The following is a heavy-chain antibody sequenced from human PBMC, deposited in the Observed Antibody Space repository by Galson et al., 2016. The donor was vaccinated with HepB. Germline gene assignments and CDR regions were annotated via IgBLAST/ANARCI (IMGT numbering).Heavy chain of an antibody. Sequence: SETLSLTCAVSGGSINSTNWWSWVRQSPEKGLEWIGEIYHTGSTNYNPSLQSRVIISVDTSKSEFSLRLTSVTAADTAVYYCARGDVVATLGRQYNHYYYWGMDVWGQGTTVTVSS. CDR2: IYHTGST. CDR3: ARGDVVATLGRQYNHYYYWGMDV. V-gene: IGHV4-4*02. J-gene: IGHJ6*02. D-gene: IGHD5-12*01. CDR1: GGSINSTNW.